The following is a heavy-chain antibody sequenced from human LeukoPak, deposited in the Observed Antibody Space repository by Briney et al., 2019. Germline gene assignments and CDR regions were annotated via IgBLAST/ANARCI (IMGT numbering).Heavy chain of an antibody. CDR3: ARPRGSSGPLDP. D-gene: IGHD3-22*01. CDR1: GGSISSYY. CDR2: IYYSGST. J-gene: IGHJ5*02. Sequence: PSETLSLTCTVSGGSISSYYWSWIRQPPGKGLEWIGYIYYSGSTNYNPSLKSRVTISVDTSKNQFSLKLSSVTAADTAVYYCARPRGSSGPLDPWCQGTLVTVSS. V-gene: IGHV4-59*01.